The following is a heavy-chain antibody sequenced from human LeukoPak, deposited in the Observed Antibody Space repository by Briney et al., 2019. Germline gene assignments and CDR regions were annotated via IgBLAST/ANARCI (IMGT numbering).Heavy chain of an antibody. CDR1: GGTFSSYA. Sequence: RASVKVSCKASGGTFSSYAISWVRQAPGQGLEWMGGIIPIFGTANYAQKFQGRVTITADESTSTAYMELSSLRSEDTAVYYCARGRIVAIYFDYWGQGTLVTVSS. D-gene: IGHD5-12*01. CDR2: IIPIFGTA. J-gene: IGHJ4*02. CDR3: ARGRIVAIYFDY. V-gene: IGHV1-69*13.